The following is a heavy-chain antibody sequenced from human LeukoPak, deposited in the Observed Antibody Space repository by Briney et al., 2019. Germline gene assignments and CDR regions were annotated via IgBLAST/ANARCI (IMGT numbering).Heavy chain of an antibody. CDR1: GFTFSSYW. Sequence: GGSLRLSCAASGFTFSSYWMSWVRQAPGKGLEWVANIKQDGSEKYYVDSVKGRFTISRDNAKNSLYLQMNSLRAEDTAVYYCARDPLYYYDSSGHYPHDYWGQGTLVTVSS. J-gene: IGHJ4*02. D-gene: IGHD3-22*01. CDR3: ARDPLYYYDSSGHYPHDY. CDR2: IKQDGSEK. V-gene: IGHV3-7*01.